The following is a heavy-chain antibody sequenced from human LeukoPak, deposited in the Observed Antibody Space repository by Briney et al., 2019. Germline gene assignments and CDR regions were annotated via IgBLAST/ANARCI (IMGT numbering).Heavy chain of an antibody. V-gene: IGHV3-30*04. CDR2: ISYDGSNK. CDR3: ARVYGSGSWENYYYYGMDV. D-gene: IGHD3-10*01. CDR1: GFIISSYA. Sequence: AGSLILSCAAAGFIISSYAMHWVRQAAGKGLEWGVVISYDGSNKYYYEYVKSRFTISRDNSKNTLYLQMNSLRAEDTAVYYCARVYGSGSWENYYYYGMDVWGQGTTVTVSS. J-gene: IGHJ6*02.